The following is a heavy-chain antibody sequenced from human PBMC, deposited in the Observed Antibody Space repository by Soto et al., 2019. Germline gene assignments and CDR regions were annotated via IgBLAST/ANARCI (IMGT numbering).Heavy chain of an antibody. V-gene: IGHV1-18*01. CDR2: ISTDNGNT. D-gene: IGHD2-21*01. CDR1: GYSVTSYG. CDR3: ARDVPDTSLFFYYYGMDV. Sequence: QVHLVQSGAEVRKPGASVKVSCTASGYSVTSYGISWVRQAPGQGLEWMGWISTDNGNTNYAHNLQGRVSMTIDPSTSTAYMELWSLGSDDPAVYYCARDVPDTSLFFYYYGMDVWGQGTTVTVSS. J-gene: IGHJ6*02.